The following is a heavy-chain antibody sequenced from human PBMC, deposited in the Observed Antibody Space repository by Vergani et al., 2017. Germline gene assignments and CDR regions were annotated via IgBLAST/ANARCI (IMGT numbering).Heavy chain of an antibody. CDR3: ARHLRQLSRNDVFDI. D-gene: IGHD6-6*01. CDR1: GMSISNNNYY. CDR2: IYDSRNN. Sequence: QLQLQESGPRLVKPSETLSLTCRLSGMSISNNNYYWGWIRQPPGKGLEWIGSIYDSRNNNYSPSLKSRVSISVDTSKNQFSLNLTSVTAADTAVYYCARHLRQLSRNDVFDIWGHVTLVTVSS. V-gene: IGHV4-39*01. J-gene: IGHJ3*02.